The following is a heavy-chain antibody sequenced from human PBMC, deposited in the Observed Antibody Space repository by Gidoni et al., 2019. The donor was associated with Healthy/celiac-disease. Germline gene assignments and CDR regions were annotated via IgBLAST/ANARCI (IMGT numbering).Heavy chain of an antibody. J-gene: IGHJ6*02. Sequence: QVQLVQSGAEVKKPGSSLKVSCKASGGTFSSSAISWVRQAPGQGLEWNGGSIPIFGTANYAQKFQGKVRINADKSTSTGYMELSSVRSEDTAVYYCARDPPGARIERIFMDVWGQGTTVTVSS. D-gene: IGHD3-22*01. CDR2: SIPIFGTA. CDR1: GGTFSSSA. V-gene: IGHV1-69*06. CDR3: ARDPPGARIERIFMDV.